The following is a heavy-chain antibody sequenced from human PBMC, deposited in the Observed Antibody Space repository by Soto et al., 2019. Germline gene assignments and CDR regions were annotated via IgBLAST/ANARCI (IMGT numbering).Heavy chain of an antibody. CDR3: VSWVSQLFDY. CDR2: ISSDGANT. V-gene: IGHV3-23*01. Sequence: LESGGGLVRPGGSLRLSCAVFGFTFNSRTSHAMSWVRQAPGKGPEWVSTISSDGANTHYADSVKGRFTISKDTSKNSVNLHMNNLRADDTAMYFCVSWVSQLFDYWGRGILSTVSS. CDR1: GFTFNSRTSHA. D-gene: IGHD1-1*01. J-gene: IGHJ4*02.